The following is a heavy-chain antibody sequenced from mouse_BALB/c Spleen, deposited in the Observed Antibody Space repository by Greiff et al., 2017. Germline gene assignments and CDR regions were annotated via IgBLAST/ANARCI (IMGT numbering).Heavy chain of an antibody. CDR3: ARWPYGYAMDY. Sequence: QVQLQQSAAELARPGASVKMSCKASGYTFTSYTMHWVKQRPGQGLEWIGYINPSSGYTEYNQKFKDKTTLTADKSSSTAYMQLSSLTSEDSAVYYCARWPYGYAMDYWGQGTSVTVSS. J-gene: IGHJ4*01. V-gene: IGHV1-4*02. CDR2: INPSSGYT. D-gene: IGHD1-1*02. CDR1: GYTFTSYT.